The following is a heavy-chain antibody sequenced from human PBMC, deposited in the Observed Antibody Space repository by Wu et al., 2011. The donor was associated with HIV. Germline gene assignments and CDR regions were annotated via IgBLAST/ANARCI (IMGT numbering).Heavy chain of an antibody. CDR2: IYPGDSDT. J-gene: IGHJ4*02. Sequence: VQLVQSGAEVKKPGESLKISCKGSKYCRIAWVRQMPGKGLEWMGIIYPGDSDTRYNPSFQGQVTISADKSVNTAYLQWSILKASDTAMYYCARRMESAADFDLWGQGNPGHRLL. CDR1: KYCR. V-gene: IGHV5-51*03. CDR3: ARRMESAADFDL. D-gene: IGHD3-3*01.